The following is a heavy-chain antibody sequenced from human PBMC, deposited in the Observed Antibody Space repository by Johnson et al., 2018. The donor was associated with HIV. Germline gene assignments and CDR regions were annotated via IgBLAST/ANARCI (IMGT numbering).Heavy chain of an antibody. CDR1: GFTFSSYD. J-gene: IGHJ3*02. CDR2: IGTAGDT. Sequence: VQLVESGGGVVQPGRSLRLSCAASGFTFSSYDMHWVRQATGKGLEWVSAIGTAGDTYYSGSVRGRFTISRDNSRNTLNLQMDSLREDDTAVYYCAKDLDRELLALWAFHTWGQGTVVTVSS. CDR3: AKDLDRELLALWAFHT. V-gene: IGHV3-13*01. D-gene: IGHD2-8*02.